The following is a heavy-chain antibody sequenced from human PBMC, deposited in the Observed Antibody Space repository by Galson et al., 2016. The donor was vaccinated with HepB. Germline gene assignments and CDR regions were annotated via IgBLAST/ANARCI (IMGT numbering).Heavy chain of an antibody. CDR3: ARTFCSSMSCYERIRPMDV. CDR2: IKHSGKT. J-gene: IGHJ6*03. D-gene: IGHD2-2*01. V-gene: IGHV4-34*01. CDR1: GGSFGGYY. Sequence: SETLSLTCTVYGGSFGGYYWSWIRQSPGKGLEWIGAIKHSGKTDYSSSLKSRVTISVDTSKNQFSLRLRSVTAADTAVYYCARTFCSSMSCYERIRPMDVWGEGTTVIVSS.